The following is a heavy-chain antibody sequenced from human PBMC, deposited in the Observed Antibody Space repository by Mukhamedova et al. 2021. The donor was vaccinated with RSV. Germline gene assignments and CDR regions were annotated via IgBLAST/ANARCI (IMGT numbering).Heavy chain of an antibody. Sequence: EYMGLIYPDDLDTRYSPSFQGQVTISADKPISTAYLQWNNLKASDTAMYYCARIDFAGMTGKATLKSGMDVWGQGTTVTASS. D-gene: IGHD3-10*01. CDR3: ARIDFAGMTGKATLKSGMDV. CDR2: IYPDDLDT. V-gene: IGHV5-51*04. J-gene: IGHJ6*02.